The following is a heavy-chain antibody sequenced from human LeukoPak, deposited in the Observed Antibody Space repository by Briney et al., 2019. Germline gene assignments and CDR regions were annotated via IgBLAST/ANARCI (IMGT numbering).Heavy chain of an antibody. CDR1: GFIFRNYY. CDR3: ARGPMVRTNLFDY. V-gene: IGHV3-74*01. Sequence: GGSLRLSCEASGFIFRNYYMNWIRQTPGKGLVWVSRINSDGSITSYADSVKGRFTISRDNAKNTLYLQMNSLRAEDTAVYYCARGPMVRTNLFDYWGQGTLVTISS. D-gene: IGHD3-10*01. J-gene: IGHJ4*02. CDR2: INSDGSIT.